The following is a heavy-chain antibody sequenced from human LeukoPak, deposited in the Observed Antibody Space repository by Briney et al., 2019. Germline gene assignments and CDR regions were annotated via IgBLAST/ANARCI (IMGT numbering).Heavy chain of an antibody. CDR1: GYTFTSYD. D-gene: IGHD3-9*01. CDR3: ARMYYDILTGYYPLEY. V-gene: IGHV1-8*03. J-gene: IGHJ4*02. CDR2: MNPNSGNT. Sequence: ASVKVSCKASGYTFTSYDINWVRQATGQGLEWMGWMNPNSGNTGYAQKFQGRVTITRNTSISTAYMELSSLRSEDTAVYYCARMYYDILTGYYPLEYWGQGTLVTVSS.